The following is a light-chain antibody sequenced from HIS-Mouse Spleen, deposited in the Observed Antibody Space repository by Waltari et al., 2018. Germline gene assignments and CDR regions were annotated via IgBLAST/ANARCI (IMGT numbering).Light chain of an antibody. Sequence: SYELTQPPSVPVSPGQTARITRSGDAFPKKYAYWYQQKAGQAPVLVIYEDSKRPSGIPERFSGSSSGTMATLTISGAQVEDEADYYCYSTDSSGNHRVFGGGTKLTVL. CDR2: EDS. CDR3: YSTDSSGNHRV. V-gene: IGLV3-10*01. J-gene: IGLJ2*01. CDR1: AFPKKY.